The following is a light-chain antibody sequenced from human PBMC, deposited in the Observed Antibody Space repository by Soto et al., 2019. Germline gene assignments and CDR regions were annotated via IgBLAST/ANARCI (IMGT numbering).Light chain of an antibody. Sequence: DIVMIQSPDSLAVSLGERATINCKSSQSLLYSANNHNYLAWYQQKPGQPPKLLIYWASTRASGVPERFSGSGSGTDFTLIISSLQAEDVAVYFCQQYYNTPLTFGGGSKVEIK. V-gene: IGKV4-1*01. CDR2: WAS. CDR3: QQYYNTPLT. J-gene: IGKJ4*01. CDR1: QSLLYSANNHNY.